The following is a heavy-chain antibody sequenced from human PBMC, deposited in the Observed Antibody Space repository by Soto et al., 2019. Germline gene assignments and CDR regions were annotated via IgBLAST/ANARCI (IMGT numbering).Heavy chain of an antibody. CDR2: IFPYDSDT. V-gene: IGHV5-51*01. CDR3: ARDFQYFDISTGYGYYFNY. Sequence: PGESLKISCKGSGYSFTTYWIGWVRQMPGKGLEWMGIIFPYDSDTRYSPSFQGQVTFSVDKSINTAYLQWSSLKASDTAVYYCARDFQYFDISTGYGYYFNYWGPGALVTVSS. CDR1: GYSFTTYW. D-gene: IGHD3-9*01. J-gene: IGHJ4*02.